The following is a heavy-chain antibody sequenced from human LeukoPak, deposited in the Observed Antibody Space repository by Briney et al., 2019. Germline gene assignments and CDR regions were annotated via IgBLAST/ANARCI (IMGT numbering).Heavy chain of an antibody. J-gene: IGHJ4*02. CDR2: ISSSSSYI. CDR3: AGHLPSYYYGSGSYYSWFGDY. V-gene: IGHV3-21*01. D-gene: IGHD3-10*01. Sequence: PGGSLRLSCAASGFTTYNMNWVRQAPGQGLEWVSSISSSSSYIYYADSVKGRFTISRDNAKNSLYLQMNSLRAEDTAVYYCAGHLPSYYYGSGSYYSWFGDYWGQGTLVTVSS. CDR1: GFTTYN.